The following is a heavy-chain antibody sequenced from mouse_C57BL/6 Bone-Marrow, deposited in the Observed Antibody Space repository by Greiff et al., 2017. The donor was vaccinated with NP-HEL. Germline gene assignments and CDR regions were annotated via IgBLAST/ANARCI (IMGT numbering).Heavy chain of an antibody. CDR1: GFTFSSYG. CDR3: ARRGSCAMDY. Sequence: EVQLVESGGDLVKPGGSLKLSCAASGFTFSSYGMSWVRQTPDKRLEWVATISSGGSYTYYPASVKGRFTIPRDNAKNTLYLQLSSLKSEDTAMYYCARRGSCAMDYWGQGTSVTVSS. V-gene: IGHV5-6*01. J-gene: IGHJ4*01. CDR2: ISSGGSYT.